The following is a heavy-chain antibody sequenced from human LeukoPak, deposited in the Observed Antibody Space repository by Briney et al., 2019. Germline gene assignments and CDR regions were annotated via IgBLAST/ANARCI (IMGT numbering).Heavy chain of an antibody. D-gene: IGHD6-13*01. Sequence: SETLSLTCAVYVGSFRGYYWRWIRQPPGKGLEWIGEIVHSGNTKYNPSLKSRVTISVDTSKNQFSLNLTSVTAADTAVYYCARFGSSTWYKGAFDIWGQGTMVTVAS. CDR3: ARFGSSTWYKGAFDI. CDR2: IVHSGNT. J-gene: IGHJ3*02. CDR1: VGSFRGYY. V-gene: IGHV4-34*12.